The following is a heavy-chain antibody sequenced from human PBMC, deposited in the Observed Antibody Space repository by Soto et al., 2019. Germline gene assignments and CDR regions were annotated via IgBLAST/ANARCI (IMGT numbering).Heavy chain of an antibody. Sequence: GGSLRLSCAASGFTFSSYWMSWVRQAPGKGLEWVANIKQDGSEKYYVDSVKGRFTISRDNAKNSLYLQMSSLRAEDTAVYYCARVVVAATYNWFDPWGQGTLVTVSS. J-gene: IGHJ5*02. CDR1: GFTFSSYW. V-gene: IGHV3-7*01. D-gene: IGHD2-15*01. CDR3: ARVVVAATYNWFDP. CDR2: IKQDGSEK.